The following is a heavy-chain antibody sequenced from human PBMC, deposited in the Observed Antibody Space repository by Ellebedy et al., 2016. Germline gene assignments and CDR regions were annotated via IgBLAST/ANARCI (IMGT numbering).Heavy chain of an antibody. CDR2: IYYSGST. Sequence: SETLSLTCTVSGGSLSSSSYYWGWIRQPPGKGLEWIGNIYYSGSTNYNPSLKSRVTISVDTSKNQFSLKLSSVTAADTAVFYCASGFSYGLLDYWGQGTLVAVSS. V-gene: IGHV4-61*01. D-gene: IGHD5-18*01. J-gene: IGHJ4*02. CDR1: GGSLSSSSYY. CDR3: ASGFSYGLLDY.